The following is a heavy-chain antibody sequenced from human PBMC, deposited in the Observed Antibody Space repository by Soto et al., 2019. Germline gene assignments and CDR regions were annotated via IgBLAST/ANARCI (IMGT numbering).Heavy chain of an antibody. V-gene: IGHV1-2*06. CDR3: ARTRGAFDP. CDR1: GYTFTAYY. D-gene: IGHD4-17*01. Sequence: ASVKVSCKASGYTFTAYYMYWVRQAPGQGLEWVGRINPKSGDTNYAQKFQGRVTMTRDTSISTAYMELSSLRSDDTAVYYCARTRGAFDPWGQGTLVTVSS. CDR2: INPKSGDT. J-gene: IGHJ5*02.